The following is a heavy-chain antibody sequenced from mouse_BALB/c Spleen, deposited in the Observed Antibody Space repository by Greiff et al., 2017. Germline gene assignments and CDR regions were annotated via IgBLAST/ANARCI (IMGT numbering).Heavy chain of an antibody. D-gene: IGHD2-4*01. CDR3: TRGLYDYAYAMDY. CDR2: ISSGGSYT. V-gene: IGHV5-6-4*01. J-gene: IGHJ4*01. CDR1: GFTLSSYT. Sequence: EVQRVESGGGLVKPGGSLKLSCAASGFTLSSYTMSWVRQTPEKRLEWVATISSGGSYTYYPDSVKGRFTISRDNAKNTLYLQMSSLKSEDTAMYYCTRGLYDYAYAMDYWGQGTSVTVSS.